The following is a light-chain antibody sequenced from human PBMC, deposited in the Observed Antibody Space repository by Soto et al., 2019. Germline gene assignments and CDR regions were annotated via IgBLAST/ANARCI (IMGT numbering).Light chain of an antibody. V-gene: IGLV2-8*01. CDR3: SSYAGSNWV. CDR1: SSDVGGYDY. J-gene: IGLJ3*02. CDR2: EVT. Sequence: QSVLTQPPSASGSPGQSVTISCTGTSSDVGGYDYVSWYQQHPGKAPKLIIFEVTKRPSGVPDRFSASKSGNTASLTVSGLQADDEADYYCSSYAGSNWVFGGRTKVTVL.